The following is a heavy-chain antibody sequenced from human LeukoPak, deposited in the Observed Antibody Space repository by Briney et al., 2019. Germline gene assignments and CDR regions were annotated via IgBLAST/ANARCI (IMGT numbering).Heavy chain of an antibody. CDR2: ISYDGSNK. CDR3: ARDSTDYYYYMDV. Sequence: GGSLRLSCAASGFTSSSYAMHWVREAPGKGLEWVAVISYDGSNKYYATSVKGRFTISRYNSKNTLYLQMNSLRAEDTAVYYCARDSTDYYYYMDVWAKGPRSPSP. J-gene: IGHJ6*03. CDR1: GFTSSSYA. V-gene: IGHV3-30-3*01.